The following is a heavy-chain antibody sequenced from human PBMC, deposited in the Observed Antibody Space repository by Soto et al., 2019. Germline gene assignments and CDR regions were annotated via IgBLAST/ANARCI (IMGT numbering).Heavy chain of an antibody. CDR3: AKDRQYGGYGYNFDY. CDR1: GYNFVAYY. D-gene: IGHD5-12*01. V-gene: IGHV1-2*02. CDR2: INPSSGAT. J-gene: IGHJ4*02. Sequence: GASVKVSCKASGYNFVAYYMHWVRQAPGQGLEWMGWINPSSGATNFAERFQGRVTMTSDTSISTFYMEIKRLNSDDTAVYFCAKDRQYGGYGYNFDYWGQGTLVTVSS.